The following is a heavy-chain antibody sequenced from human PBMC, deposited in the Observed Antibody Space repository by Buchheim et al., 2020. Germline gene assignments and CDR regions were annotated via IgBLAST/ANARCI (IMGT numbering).Heavy chain of an antibody. CDR2: ISYDGSNK. D-gene: IGHD1-26*01. CDR3: ARGLLQWELSY. V-gene: IGHV3-30-3*01. J-gene: IGHJ4*02. CDR1: GFTFSSYA. Sequence: QVQLVESGGGVVQPGRSLRLSCAASGFTFSSYAMHWVRQAPGKGLEWVAVISYDGSNKYYADSVKGRFTISRDNYKNTLYLQMNSLRAEDTAVYYCARGLLQWELSYWGQGTL.